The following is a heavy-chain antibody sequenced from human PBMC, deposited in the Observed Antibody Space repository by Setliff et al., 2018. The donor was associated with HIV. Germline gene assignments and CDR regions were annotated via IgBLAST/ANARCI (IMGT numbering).Heavy chain of an antibody. Sequence: SETLSLTCTVSGGSISSHYWSWIRQSPGKGLEWIGNIYTSGSTNYNPSLKSRVTISVDTSKNQFSLKLSSVTAADTAVYYCARLDCSSSSGFVDYWGQGTLVTVSS. V-gene: IGHV4-4*09. CDR2: IYTSGST. J-gene: IGHJ4*02. D-gene: IGHD2-2*01. CDR1: GGSISSHY. CDR3: ARLDCSSSSGFVDY.